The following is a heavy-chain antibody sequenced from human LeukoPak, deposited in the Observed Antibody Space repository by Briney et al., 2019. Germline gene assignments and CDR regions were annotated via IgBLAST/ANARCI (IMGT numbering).Heavy chain of an antibody. CDR3: ARKVYHRFDY. D-gene: IGHD2-2*01. Sequence: PGGSLRLSCAASGFIFSTYAMNWVRQAPGKGLEWVSAISTSGDSTYYADSVRGRFTISRDNSKNTLYLQMTSLRAEDTAVYYCARKVYHRFDYWGQGTLVTVSS. CDR1: GFIFSTYA. CDR2: ISTSGDST. J-gene: IGHJ4*02. V-gene: IGHV3-23*01.